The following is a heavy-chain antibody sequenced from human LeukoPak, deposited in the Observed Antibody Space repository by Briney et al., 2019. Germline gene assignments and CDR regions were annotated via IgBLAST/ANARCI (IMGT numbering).Heavy chain of an antibody. CDR3: ARVHNHFSAIWFGDQRGSNWFDP. CDR1: GGSISSYY. Sequence: PSETLSLTCTVSGGSISSYYWSWIRQPAGKGLEWIGRIYTSGSTNYNPSLKSRVTMSVDTSKNQFSLKLSSVTAADTAVYYCARVHNHFSAIWFGDQRGSNWFDPWGQGTLVTVSS. V-gene: IGHV4-4*07. J-gene: IGHJ5*02. CDR2: IYTSGST. D-gene: IGHD3-10*01.